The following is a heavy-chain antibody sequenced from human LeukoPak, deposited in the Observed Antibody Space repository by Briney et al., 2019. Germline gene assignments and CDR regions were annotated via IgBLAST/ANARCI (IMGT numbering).Heavy chain of an antibody. CDR1: GGSISSGSYY. J-gene: IGHJ5*02. D-gene: IGHD5-18*01. CDR3: ARDFSYGSVNWFDP. CDR2: IYTSGST. V-gene: IGHV4-61*02. Sequence: SETLSLTCTVSGGSISSGSYYWSWIRQPAGKGLEWIGRIYTSGSTNYNPSLKSRVTISVGTSKNQFSLKLSSVTAADTAVYYCARDFSYGSVNWFDPWGQGTLVTVSS.